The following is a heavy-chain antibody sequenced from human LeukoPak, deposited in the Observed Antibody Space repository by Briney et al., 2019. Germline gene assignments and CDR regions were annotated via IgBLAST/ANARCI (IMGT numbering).Heavy chain of an antibody. V-gene: IGHV3-13*01. CDR3: ARGPPRGKYYYMDV. CDR2: IGTASDT. J-gene: IGHJ6*03. CDR1: GFTFSSFD. Sequence: PGGSLRLSCAASGFTFSSFDMHWVRQPTGRGLVWVSTIGTASDTYYPGSVEGRFTLSRDNAKNSLYLQMNSLTAGDTAVYYCARGPPRGKYYYMDVWGKGTTVTVSS. D-gene: IGHD1-1*01.